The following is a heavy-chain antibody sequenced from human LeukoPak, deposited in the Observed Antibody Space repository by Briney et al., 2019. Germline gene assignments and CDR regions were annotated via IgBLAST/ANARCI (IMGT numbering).Heavy chain of an antibody. CDR3: AGGFSGADL. CDR1: GFTFSASW. D-gene: IGHD1-26*01. J-gene: IGHJ5*02. CDR2: IKQDGSEK. Sequence: PWGSLRLSCAASGFTFSASWMTWVRQAPGKGLEWVANIKQDGSEKYYVDSVKGRFTISRDNAKSSLHLQMNSLRVEDTALYYCAGGFSGADLWGQGTLVTVSS. V-gene: IGHV3-7*04.